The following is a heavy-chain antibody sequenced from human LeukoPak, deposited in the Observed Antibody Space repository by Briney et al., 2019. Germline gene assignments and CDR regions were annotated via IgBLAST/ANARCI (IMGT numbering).Heavy chain of an antibody. Sequence: SLRLSCTASGFTFDDYAMHWVRQAPGKGLEWVSSINWNSGSIVYADSMKGRFTISRDNAKNSLYLQMNSLRAEDTALYYCAKPKVPVAATPLFDYWGQGTLVTVSS. CDR3: AKPKVPVAATPLFDY. V-gene: IGHV3-9*01. D-gene: IGHD2-15*01. J-gene: IGHJ4*02. CDR2: INWNSGSI. CDR1: GFTFDDYA.